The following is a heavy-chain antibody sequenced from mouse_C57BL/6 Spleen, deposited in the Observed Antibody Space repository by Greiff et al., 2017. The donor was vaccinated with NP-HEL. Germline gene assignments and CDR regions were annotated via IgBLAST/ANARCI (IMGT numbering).Heavy chain of an antibody. CDR1: GYTFTDYE. CDR3: TREEVAPTRYFDV. Sequence: QVQLQQSGAELVRPGASVTLSCKASGYTFTDYEMHWVKQTPVHGLEWIGAIDPETGGTAYNQKFKGKAILTADKSSSTAYMELRSLTSEDAAVYYCTREEVAPTRYFDVWGTGTTVTVSS. D-gene: IGHD1-1*01. CDR2: IDPETGGT. J-gene: IGHJ1*03. V-gene: IGHV1-15*01.